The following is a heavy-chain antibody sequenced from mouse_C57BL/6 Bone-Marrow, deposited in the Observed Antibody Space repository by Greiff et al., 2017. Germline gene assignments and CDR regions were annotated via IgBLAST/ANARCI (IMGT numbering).Heavy chain of an antibody. Sequence: EVKLMESGPELVKPGASVKISCKASGYSFTGYYMNWVKQSPEKSLEWIGEINPSTGGTTYNQKFKAKATLTVDKSSSTAYMQLRSLTSEASAVYYCARSAGTLFDYWGQGTTLTVSS. V-gene: IGHV1-42*01. CDR3: ARSAGTLFDY. J-gene: IGHJ2*01. D-gene: IGHD1-1*01. CDR2: INPSTGGT. CDR1: GYSFTGYY.